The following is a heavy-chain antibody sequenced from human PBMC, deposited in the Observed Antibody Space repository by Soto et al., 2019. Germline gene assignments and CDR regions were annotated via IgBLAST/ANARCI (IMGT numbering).Heavy chain of an antibody. CDR1: GFTFSSYA. Sequence: GGSLRLSCAASGFTFSSYAMHWVRRAPGKGLEWVAVISYDGSNKDYADSVKGRFTISRDNSKNTLYLQMNSLRTEDTAVYYCARGPDLWYFDYWGQGTLVTVSS. V-gene: IGHV3-30-3*01. D-gene: IGHD3-10*01. CDR3: ARGPDLWYFDY. CDR2: ISYDGSNK. J-gene: IGHJ4*02.